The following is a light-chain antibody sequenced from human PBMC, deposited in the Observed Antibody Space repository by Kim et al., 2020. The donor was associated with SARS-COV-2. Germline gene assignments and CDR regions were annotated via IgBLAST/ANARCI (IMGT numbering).Light chain of an antibody. V-gene: IGKV3-15*01. CDR3: QQYDNWPPYT. Sequence: VSPGERVTLSCRASQSVSSNLAWYQQKRGQAPRLLIYGASTRATDVPARFSGSGSGTQFTLTISSLQSEDFAVYYCQQYDNWPPYTFGPGTKLEI. CDR1: QSVSSN. CDR2: GAS. J-gene: IGKJ2*01.